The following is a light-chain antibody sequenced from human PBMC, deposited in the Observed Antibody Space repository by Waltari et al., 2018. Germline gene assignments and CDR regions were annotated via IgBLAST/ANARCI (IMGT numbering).Light chain of an antibody. CDR3: ATWDDSLNAAV. V-gene: IGLV1-44*01. CDR1: SSNIGSTP. J-gene: IGLJ7*01. CDR2: STN. Sequence: QSVLTQPPSASGTPGLSVPISCSGSSSNIGSTPVNWYQQLPGTAPKLLIYSTNQRPSGVPDRFSGSKSGTSASLAISGLQSEDEADYYCATWDDSLNAAVFGGGTQLSVL.